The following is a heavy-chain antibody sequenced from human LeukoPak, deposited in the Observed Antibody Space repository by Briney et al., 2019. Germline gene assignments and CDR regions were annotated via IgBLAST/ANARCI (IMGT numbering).Heavy chain of an antibody. J-gene: IGHJ4*02. CDR3: VREDTPATANY. CDR1: GFNFANHA. Sequence: GGSLRLSCAASGFNFANHAMSWVRQTARKGLEWVSAISGGGDITYYADSVKGRFTISRDNSKDTLFLQMHSLRPGDTAVYYCVREDTPATANYWGQGTLVTISS. D-gene: IGHD2-21*02. V-gene: IGHV3-23*01. CDR2: ISGGGDIT.